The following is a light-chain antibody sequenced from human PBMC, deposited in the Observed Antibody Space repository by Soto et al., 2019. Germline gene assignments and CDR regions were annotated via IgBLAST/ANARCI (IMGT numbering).Light chain of an antibody. Sequence: QSALTQPASGSGFPGQSITISCTRTNSDVGSYNFVSWYQQHPGKAPKVMIFEVSKRPSGVSDRFSGSKSGNTASLTISGLQAEDEADYYCCSDAGSSTYVFGTGTKVTVL. J-gene: IGLJ1*01. V-gene: IGLV2-23*02. CDR2: EVS. CDR3: CSDAGSSTYV. CDR1: NSDVGSYNF.